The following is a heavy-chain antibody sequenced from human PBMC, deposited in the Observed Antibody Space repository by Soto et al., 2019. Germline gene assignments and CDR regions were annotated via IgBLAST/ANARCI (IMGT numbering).Heavy chain of an antibody. CDR2: IGAYSGYSDYT. D-gene: IGHD2-15*01. CDR3: ARDWFCSGGSCSDCFDP. Sequence: QVPLVQSGAEVKMPGASVKVSCKASGYNFNNYGISWVRQAPGQGLEWMGWIGAYSGYSDYTNYEQKFQARVTMTTDTSTSTAYMELTGLTPDDSAVYYCARDWFCSGGSCSDCFDPWGQGTLVTVSS. CDR1: GYNFNNYG. J-gene: IGHJ5*02. V-gene: IGHV1-18*01.